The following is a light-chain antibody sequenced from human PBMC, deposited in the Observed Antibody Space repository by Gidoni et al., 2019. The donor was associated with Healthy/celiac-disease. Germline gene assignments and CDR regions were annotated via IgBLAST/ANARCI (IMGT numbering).Light chain of an antibody. V-gene: IGKV1-9*01. CDR1: QGISSY. CDR2: AAS. J-gene: IGKJ5*01. Sequence: DIQLTQSPSFLSASVGDRVTITCRASQGISSYLAWYQQKPGKAPKLLIYAASTLQSGVPSRFSGSGSGTEFTLTISSLQPEDFATYYCQQLNSYPRITFXQXTRLEIK. CDR3: QQLNSYPRIT.